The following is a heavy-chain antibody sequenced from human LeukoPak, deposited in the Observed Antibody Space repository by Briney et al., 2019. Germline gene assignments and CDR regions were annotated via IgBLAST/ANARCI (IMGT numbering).Heavy chain of an antibody. J-gene: IGHJ4*02. D-gene: IGHD3-10*01. Sequence: GGSLRLSCAASGFTFGDYAMHWVRQAPGKGLEWVSGISWNSGSIGYADSVKGRFTISRDNAKNSLYLQMNSLRAEGTALYYCAKGLWFGEFHPFDYWGQGTLVTVSS. CDR2: ISWNSGSI. V-gene: IGHV3-9*01. CDR1: GFTFGDYA. CDR3: AKGLWFGEFHPFDY.